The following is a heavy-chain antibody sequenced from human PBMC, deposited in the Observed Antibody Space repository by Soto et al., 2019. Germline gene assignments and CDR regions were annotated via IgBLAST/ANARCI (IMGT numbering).Heavy chain of an antibody. CDR2: ISSSSSYI. CDR3: ARDRGYCGGDCYMNWFDP. Sequence: GSLRLSCAASGFTLSSYSMNWVRQAPGKGLEWVSSISSSSSYIYYADSVKDRFTISRDNAKNSLYLQMKSLRAEDTAVYYCARDRGYCGGDCYMNWFDPWGQGTLVTVSS. J-gene: IGHJ5*02. CDR1: GFTLSSYS. D-gene: IGHD2-21*02. V-gene: IGHV3-21*01.